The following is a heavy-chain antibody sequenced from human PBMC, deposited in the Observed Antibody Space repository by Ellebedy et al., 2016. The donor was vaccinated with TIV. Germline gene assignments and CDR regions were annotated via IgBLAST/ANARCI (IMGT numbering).Heavy chain of an antibody. CDR1: GYTLNSLS. CDR2: ADPSNGEI. J-gene: IGHJ6*02. V-gene: IGHV1-24*01. Sequence: ASVKVSCXVSGYTLNSLSMHWIRQTPGKGLEWMGGADPSNGEITYLHKFEGRLILTEDSSTDTAYMELSSLRSEDTATYYCATGVRTGDDALDVWGQGTIVTVSS. CDR3: ATGVRTGDDALDV. D-gene: IGHD4-17*01.